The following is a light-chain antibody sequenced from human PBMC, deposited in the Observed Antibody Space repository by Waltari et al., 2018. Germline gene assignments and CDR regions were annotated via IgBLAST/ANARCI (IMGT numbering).Light chain of an antibody. Sequence: QSALTQPASVSGSPGQSITISCTGTSSDVGTYNSVSWYQDHPGQSPKVIIYDVSDRPSGVSPRFSASKSGNTASLAISGLQAEDEADYYCSSQSSNNVVLFGGGTKVTVL. CDR2: DVS. CDR1: SSDVGTYNS. J-gene: IGLJ3*02. V-gene: IGLV2-14*03. CDR3: SSQSSNNVVL.